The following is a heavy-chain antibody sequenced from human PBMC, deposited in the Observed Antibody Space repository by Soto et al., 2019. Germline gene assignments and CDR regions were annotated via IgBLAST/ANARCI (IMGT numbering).Heavy chain of an antibody. CDR2: IYYSGST. V-gene: IGHV4-31*03. CDR1: GGSTSSAGYY. Sequence: SDTPYLTCTVSGGSTSSAGYYCNWIRQHPGKGLEWIGYIYYSGSTYYNPFLESRVAFSLDTSRSQFSLTLHSVTAADTAIYYCARDRHNNFFDPWGQGTLVTVS. J-gene: IGHJ5*02. CDR3: ARDRHNNFFDP. D-gene: IGHD6-6*01.